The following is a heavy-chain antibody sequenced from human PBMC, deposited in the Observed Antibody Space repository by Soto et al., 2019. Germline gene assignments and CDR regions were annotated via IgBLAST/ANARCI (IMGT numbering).Heavy chain of an antibody. CDR2: IIPVFGSA. D-gene: IGHD3-10*01. J-gene: IGHJ6*02. Sequence: QVQLVQSGAEVKKPGSSVKVSCKASGGTFSSYAISWVRQAPGQGLEWMGGIIPVFGSANYTQKFQGRVTNTADKSPSTTYMELSSLRSEDTAVYYCARGGFGEPLGVYYSMAVWCQGTTVTVSS. CDR1: GGTFSSYA. CDR3: ARGGFGEPLGVYYSMAV. V-gene: IGHV1-69*06.